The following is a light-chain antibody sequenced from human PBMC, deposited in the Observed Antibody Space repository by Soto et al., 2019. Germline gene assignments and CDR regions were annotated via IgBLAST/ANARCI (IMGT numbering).Light chain of an antibody. J-gene: IGKJ1*01. CDR1: QSVSSSY. Sequence: EIVLTQSPGTLSLSPGERATLSCRASQSVSSSYLAWYQQKPGQAPRLLIYGASSRATGIPDRFSGSGSGKDFTLTISRLEPEDFAVYYCQQYGSSQETFGQGTKVEIK. V-gene: IGKV3-20*01. CDR2: GAS. CDR3: QQYGSSQET.